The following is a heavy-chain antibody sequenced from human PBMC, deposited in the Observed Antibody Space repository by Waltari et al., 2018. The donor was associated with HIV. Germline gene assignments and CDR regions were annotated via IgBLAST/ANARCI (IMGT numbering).Heavy chain of an antibody. J-gene: IGHJ6*02. CDR2: IYYSGST. CDR1: GGSIRSSSYY. V-gene: IGHV4-39*01. Sequence: QLQLQESGPGLVKPSETLSLTCTVSGGSIRSSSYYWGWISQPPGKGLEWIGSIYYSGSTYYNPSLKSRVTISVDTSKNQFSLKLSSVTAADTAVYYCARQVSGPKRYYYYGMDVWGQGTTVTVSS. D-gene: IGHD1-26*01. CDR3: ARQVSGPKRYYYYGMDV.